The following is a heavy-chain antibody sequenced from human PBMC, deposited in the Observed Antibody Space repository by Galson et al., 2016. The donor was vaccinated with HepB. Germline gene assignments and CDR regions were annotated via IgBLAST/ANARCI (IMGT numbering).Heavy chain of an antibody. V-gene: IGHV3-33*01. J-gene: IGHJ6*02. CDR1: GFTFRSYG. D-gene: IGHD1-26*01. CDR2: IWYDGSNK. Sequence: SLRLSCAASGFTFRSYGIYWVRQAPGKGLEWVALIWYDGSNKYYADSMKGRFTISRDNSKNTLYLQMNSLRAEDTAVYYCARHGGRYEMDVWGQGTTVTVSS. CDR3: ARHGGRYEMDV.